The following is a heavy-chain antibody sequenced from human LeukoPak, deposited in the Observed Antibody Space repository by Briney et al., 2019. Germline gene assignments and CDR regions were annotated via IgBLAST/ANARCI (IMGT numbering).Heavy chain of an antibody. Sequence: GGSLRLSCAVSGFTFSNYGIHWVRQAPGKGLEWVAVISYDGSNKYYTDSVKGRFTISRDNAKNTLYLQMNSLRVEDTAMYYCAKDQCSTSSWLACRFFDYWGQGSLVTVSS. CDR1: GFTFSNYG. V-gene: IGHV3-30*18. CDR3: AKDQCSTSSWLACRFFDY. J-gene: IGHJ4*02. D-gene: IGHD2-2*01. CDR2: ISYDGSNK.